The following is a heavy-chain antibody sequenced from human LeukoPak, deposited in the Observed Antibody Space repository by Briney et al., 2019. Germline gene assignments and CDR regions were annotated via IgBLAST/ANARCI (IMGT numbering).Heavy chain of an antibody. CDR3: ARGMTTVTNDEDGMGV. V-gene: IGHV1-8*01. CDR1: GYTFTSYD. Sequence: ASVKVSCKASGYTFTSYDINWVRQATGQGLEWMGWMNPNSGNTGYAQRFQGRVTMTRNTSISTAYMELSSLRSEDTAVYYCARGMTTVTNDEDGMGVWGQGTTVTVSS. CDR2: MNPNSGNT. J-gene: IGHJ6*02. D-gene: IGHD4-17*01.